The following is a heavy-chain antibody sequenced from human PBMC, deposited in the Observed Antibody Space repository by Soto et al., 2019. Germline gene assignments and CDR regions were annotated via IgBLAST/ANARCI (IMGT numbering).Heavy chain of an antibody. CDR1: AFTFSSHG. CDR3: ARDQISGDYGDQLDY. J-gene: IGHJ4*02. V-gene: IGHV3-30*03. Sequence: QVQLVESGGRVVQPRRSLRLSCAASAFTFSSHGMHWGRQAPGKGLEWVAVISYDGSDESYADSVYGRFTISRDNSKNTLYLQMNSLRPEDTAVYYCARDQISGDYGDQLDYWGQGTLVTVSS. CDR2: ISYDGSDE. D-gene: IGHD4-17*01.